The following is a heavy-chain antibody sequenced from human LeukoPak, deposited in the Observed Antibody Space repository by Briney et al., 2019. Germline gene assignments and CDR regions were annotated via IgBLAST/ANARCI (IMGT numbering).Heavy chain of an antibody. CDR2: ILASGSPT. Sequence: GGSLRLSCAASGCNFNSYTMNWVRQAPGKGLQWVANILASGSPTYYADSVKGRFIISRDNSKNTVYLQMNSLRVEDTAIYYCAKDLRPDGVDNFDHWGQGILVTVSS. CDR3: AKDLRPDGVDNFDH. V-gene: IGHV3-23*01. CDR1: GCNFNSYT. J-gene: IGHJ4*02. D-gene: IGHD2-8*01.